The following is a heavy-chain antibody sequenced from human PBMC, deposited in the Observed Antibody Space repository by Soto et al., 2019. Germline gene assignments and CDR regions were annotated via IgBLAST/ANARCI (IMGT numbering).Heavy chain of an antibody. CDR3: AHTSPDRSAYGYYGMDV. V-gene: IGHV3-48*01. CDR2: ISSSSSTI. CDR1: GFTFSSYS. D-gene: IGHD3-16*01. Sequence: TGGSLRLSCAASGFTFSSYSMNWVRQAPGKGLEWVSYISSSSSTIYYADSVKGRFTISRDNAKNTLYVQMNSLRAEDTAVYYCAHTSPDRSAYGYYGMDVWGQGTTVTVSS. J-gene: IGHJ6*02.